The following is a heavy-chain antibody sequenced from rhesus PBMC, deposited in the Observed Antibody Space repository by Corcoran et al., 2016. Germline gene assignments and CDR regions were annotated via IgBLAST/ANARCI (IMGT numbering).Heavy chain of an antibody. CDR1: GGSFRGYY. D-gene: IGHD1-1*01. CDR2: IDGNIAVT. J-gene: IGHJ6*01. V-gene: IGHV4-81*01. Sequence: QLQLQESGPGLVKPPETLSLTCAVSGGSFRGYYWSWIRQTTGKGLEWIGSIDGNIAVTKYNPSLKSRITISKDTSKNQFSLKLSSVTAADTAVYYCARHRELEDGLDSWGQGVVVTVSS. CDR3: ARHRELEDGLDS.